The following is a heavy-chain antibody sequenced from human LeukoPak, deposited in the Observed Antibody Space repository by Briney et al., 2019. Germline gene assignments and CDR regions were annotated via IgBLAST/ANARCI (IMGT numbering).Heavy chain of an antibody. Sequence: SETLSLTCAVYGGSFSGYYWSWIRQPPGKGLEWIGEINHSGSTNYNPSLKSRVTISVDTSKNQISLKLSSVTAADTAVYYCARVRSYDYVWGSYRPAGYFDYWGQGTLVTVSS. V-gene: IGHV4-34*01. CDR1: GGSFSGYY. J-gene: IGHJ4*02. CDR2: INHSGST. D-gene: IGHD3-16*02. CDR3: ARVRSYDYVWGSYRPAGYFDY.